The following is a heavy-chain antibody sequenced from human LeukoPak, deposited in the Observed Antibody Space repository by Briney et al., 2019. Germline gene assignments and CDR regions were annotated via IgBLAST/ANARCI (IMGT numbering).Heavy chain of an antibody. V-gene: IGHV4-59*01. CDR3: ARGDSSGYPALFDY. CDR1: GGSISSYY. J-gene: IGHJ4*02. D-gene: IGHD3-22*01. Sequence: PSETLSLTCTVSGGSISSYYWSWIRQPPGKGLEWIGYIYYSGSTNYNPSLKSRVTISVDTSKNQFSLKLSSVTAADTAVYYCARGDSSGYPALFDYWGQGTLVTVSS. CDR2: IYYSGST.